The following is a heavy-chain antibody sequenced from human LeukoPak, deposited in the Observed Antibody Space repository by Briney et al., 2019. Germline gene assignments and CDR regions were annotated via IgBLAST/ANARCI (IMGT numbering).Heavy chain of an antibody. CDR1: GGSFGDYY. D-gene: IGHD3-10*01. CDR3: GRGRTSRYGSGSYYWDY. Sequence: SDTLSLTCAVYGGSFGDYYWSWIRQPPGKGPEWIGEINHGGSTNYNPSLQSRVTMSLDTSKNQFSLKLSSVTAADTAVYYCGRGRTSRYGSGSYYWDYWGQGSLVTVSS. J-gene: IGHJ4*02. V-gene: IGHV4-34*01. CDR2: INHGGST.